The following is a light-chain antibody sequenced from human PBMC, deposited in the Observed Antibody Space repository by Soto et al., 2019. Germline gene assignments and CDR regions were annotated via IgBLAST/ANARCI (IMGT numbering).Light chain of an antibody. J-gene: IGKJ5*01. CDR3: QKHYSYPQIT. Sequence: AMRMTHSPSYLSASTGDRVTITWRTSQGISSYLAWYQQKPGKAPTLLIYAASTLQSGVPSTFSGSGSGTDFTLTISCLQSEDFATYYCQKHYSYPQITFGQGTRLDI. CDR2: AAS. V-gene: IGKV1-8*01. CDR1: QGISSY.